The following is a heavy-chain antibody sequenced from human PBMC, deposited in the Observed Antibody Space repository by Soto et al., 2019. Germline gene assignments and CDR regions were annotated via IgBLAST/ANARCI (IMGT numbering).Heavy chain of an antibody. V-gene: IGHV1-69*06. CDR2: IIPIFGTA. J-gene: IGHJ4*02. Sequence: SVKVSCKASGGTFSSYAISWVRQAPGQGLEWMGGIIPIFGTANYAQKFQGRVTITADKSTSTAYMELSSLRSEDTAVYYCAREDDYVWGSYRAPFDYWGQGTLVTVSS. CDR1: GGTFSSYA. CDR3: AREDDYVWGSYRAPFDY. D-gene: IGHD3-16*02.